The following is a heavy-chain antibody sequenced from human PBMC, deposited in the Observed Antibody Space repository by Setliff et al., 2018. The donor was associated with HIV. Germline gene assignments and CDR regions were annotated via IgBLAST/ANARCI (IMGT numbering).Heavy chain of an antibody. J-gene: IGHJ6*03. CDR1: GESFSDDY. V-gene: IGHV4-34*01. D-gene: IGHD3-9*01. Sequence: SETLSLTCAVYGESFSDDYWSWIRQPPGWGLEWIGEINHSGTTNYNPSLMGRLNISMDTSKNQFSLKLTSVTAADTAVYYCARHPRHYNILTGYRYYYMDVWGKGTTVTVSS. CDR2: INHSGTT. CDR3: ARHPRHYNILTGYRYYYMDV.